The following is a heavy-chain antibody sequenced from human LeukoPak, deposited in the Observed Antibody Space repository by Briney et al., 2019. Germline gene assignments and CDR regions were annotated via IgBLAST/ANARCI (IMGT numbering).Heavy chain of an antibody. D-gene: IGHD6-25*01. Sequence: PGGSLRLSCAASGFTFSDHYMSWIRQTPGKGLEWVSYISSSSSHTNYADSVKGRFTISRDNAQNSLFLQMNSLSAEDTAVYYCASLNTGSSSAYYGGFFEYWGQGTLVTVSS. V-gene: IGHV3-11*03. J-gene: IGHJ4*02. CDR1: GFTFSDHY. CDR3: ASLNTGSSSAYYGGFFEY. CDR2: ISSSSSHT.